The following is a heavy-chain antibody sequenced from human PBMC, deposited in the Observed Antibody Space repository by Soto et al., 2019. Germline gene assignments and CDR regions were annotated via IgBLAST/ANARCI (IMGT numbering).Heavy chain of an antibody. CDR1: GFTFSSYA. D-gene: IGHD5-12*01. Sequence: EVQLLESGGGLVQPGGSLRLSCAASGFTFSSYAMSWVRQAPGKGLEWVSAISGRISSTYYADSVKGRFTISRDNSKSTLFLHMNSLRVEDTAVYYCAGDGDAAWIRSGDLWGRGTLVTVSS. V-gene: IGHV3-23*01. J-gene: IGHJ2*01. CDR3: AGDGDAAWIRSGDL. CDR2: ISGRISST.